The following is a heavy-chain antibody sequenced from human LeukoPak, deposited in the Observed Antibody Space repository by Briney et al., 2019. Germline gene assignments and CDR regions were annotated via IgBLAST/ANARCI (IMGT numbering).Heavy chain of an antibody. V-gene: IGHV1-24*01. CDR3: VTGWKAVAAPLFEY. D-gene: IGHD6-19*01. J-gene: IGHJ4*02. Sequence: ASVKVSCKVSGYTLTELSMHWVRQAPGKGLEWMGGFDPEDGETIYAQKFQGRVTMTEDTSTDTAYMELSSLRSEDTAVYYCVTGWKAVAAPLFEYWGQGTLVTVSS. CDR1: GYTLTELS. CDR2: FDPEDGET.